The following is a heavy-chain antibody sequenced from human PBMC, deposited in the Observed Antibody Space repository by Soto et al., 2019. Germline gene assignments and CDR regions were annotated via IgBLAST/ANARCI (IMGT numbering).Heavy chain of an antibody. J-gene: IGHJ6*02. CDR2: IKSKTDGGTT. V-gene: IGHV3-15*07. CDR1: GFTFSNAW. CDR3: TTSYGDYGNYYYGMDV. Sequence: AGGSLRLSCAASGFTFSNAWMNWVRQAPGKGLEWVGRIKSKTDGGTTDYAAPVKGRFTISRDDSKNTLYLQMNSLKTEDTAVYYCTTSYGDYGNYYYGMDVWGQGTTVTVSS. D-gene: IGHD4-17*01.